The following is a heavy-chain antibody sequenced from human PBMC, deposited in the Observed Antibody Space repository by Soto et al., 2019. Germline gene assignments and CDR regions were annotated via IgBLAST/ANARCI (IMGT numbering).Heavy chain of an antibody. CDR2: ISYEGSNR. CDR3: AKDYGDYNFNYGMDV. D-gene: IGHD4-17*01. V-gene: IGHV3-30*18. CDR1: GFPFSAYA. Sequence: QVQLVESGGGVVQPGGSLRLSGAASGFPFSAYAMHWVRQAPGKGLEWVAVISYEGSNRFYADSVKGRFTVSRDNSKNMVYLQMNSLRGEDTAVFYCAKDYGDYNFNYGMDVWGQGTTVTVSS. J-gene: IGHJ6*02.